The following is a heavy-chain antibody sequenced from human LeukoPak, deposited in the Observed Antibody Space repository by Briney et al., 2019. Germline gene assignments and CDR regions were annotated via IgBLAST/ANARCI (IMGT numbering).Heavy chain of an antibody. J-gene: IGHJ4*02. Sequence: SETLSLTCTVSGGSISSSRYYWGWIRQPPGKGLEWIGSIYYSGSTYYNPSLKSRVTISVDTSTNQFSLKPSSVTAADTAVYYCARQKTYYYDSSGWYWGQGTLVTVSS. D-gene: IGHD3-22*01. CDR2: IYYSGST. CDR1: GGSISSSRYY. V-gene: IGHV4-39*01. CDR3: ARQKTYYYDSSGWY.